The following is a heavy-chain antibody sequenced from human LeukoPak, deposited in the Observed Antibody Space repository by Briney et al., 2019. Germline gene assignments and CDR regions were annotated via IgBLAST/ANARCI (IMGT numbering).Heavy chain of an antibody. CDR1: GGTFSSYA. V-gene: IGHV1-69*05. Sequence: SVKVSCKASGGTFSSYAISWVRQAPGQGLEWMGGIIPIFGTANYAQKFQGRVTITTDESTSTAYMELSSLRSEDTAVYYCARAVGVRGYDFWSGYPPAGGWFDPWGRGTLVTVSS. CDR3: ARAVGVRGYDFWSGYPPAGGWFDP. D-gene: IGHD3-3*01. J-gene: IGHJ5*02. CDR2: IIPIFGTA.